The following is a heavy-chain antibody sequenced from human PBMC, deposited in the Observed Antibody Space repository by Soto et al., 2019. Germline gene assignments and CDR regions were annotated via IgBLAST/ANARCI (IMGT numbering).Heavy chain of an antibody. V-gene: IGHV3-72*01. J-gene: IGHJ4*02. CDR3: SILEGA. CDR1: GVTFSDHY. CDR2: SRNKAKSYST. Sequence: EVQLVESGGGLVQPGGSLTLSCAVSGVTFSDHYMEWVRQAPGKGLEWVARSRNKAKSYSTDFAASVKGRFTISRDESKNSLYLQMDSLKTEDTAVYYCSILEGAWGLGILVTVSS. D-gene: IGHD1-26*01.